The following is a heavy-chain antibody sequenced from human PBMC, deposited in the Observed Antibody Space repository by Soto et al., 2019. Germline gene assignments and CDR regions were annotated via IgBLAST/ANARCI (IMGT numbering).Heavy chain of an antibody. D-gene: IGHD3-16*01. Sequence: SLRLSCKASGFGSGDYAMNWFRQSPGKGLEWVGFIRSKVYGGTTEYAASVKGRFTISRDDSKSIAYLQLHSLKTDDTAVYYCSRDGVQITDCDYLYYGLEVWGPGTSVKVSS. CDR3: SRDGVQITDCDYLYYGLEV. V-gene: IGHV3-49*03. CDR2: IRSKVYGGTT. J-gene: IGHJ6*02. CDR1: GFGSGDYA.